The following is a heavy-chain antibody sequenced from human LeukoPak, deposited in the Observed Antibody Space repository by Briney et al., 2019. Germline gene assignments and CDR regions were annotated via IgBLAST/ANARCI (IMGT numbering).Heavy chain of an antibody. CDR3: ARVSAAAGTRDHYYYYYYMDV. V-gene: IGHV4-38-2*01. CDR1: GYSISSGYY. J-gene: IGHJ6*03. CDR2: IYHSGST. D-gene: IGHD6-13*01. Sequence: SETLSLTCAVSGYSISSGYYWGWIRQPPGKGLEWIGSIYHSGSTYYNPSLKSRVTISVDTSKNQFSLKLNSVTAADTAVYSCARVSAAAGTRDHYYYYYYMDVWGKGTTVTVSS.